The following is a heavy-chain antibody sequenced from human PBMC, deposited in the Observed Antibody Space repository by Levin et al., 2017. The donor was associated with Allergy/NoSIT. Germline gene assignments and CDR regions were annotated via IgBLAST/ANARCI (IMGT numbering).Heavy chain of an antibody. D-gene: IGHD1-1*01. CDR1: GGSMSNYY. Sequence: GSLRLSCTVSGGSMSNYYWSWVRQPPGKGLEWIGYIYDSADSYNPSLRSRLTLSVDTSTRPFSLQLTSDTSADAAVYFCERYSWSRFDLWGQGTLVTVSS. J-gene: IGHJ4*02. CDR3: ERYSWSRFDL. CDR2: IYDSAD. V-gene: IGHV4-4*08.